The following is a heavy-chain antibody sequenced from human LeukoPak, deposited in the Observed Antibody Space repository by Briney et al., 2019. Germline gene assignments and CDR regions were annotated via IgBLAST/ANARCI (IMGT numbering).Heavy chain of an antibody. V-gene: IGHV3-7*01. CDR2: IKQDGSEK. J-gene: IGHJ3*02. CDR1: GFTFSSYW. Sequence: GGSLRLSCAASGFTFSSYWMSWVRQAPGKGLEWVANIKQDGSEKYYVDSVKGRFTISRDNAKNSLYLQMNSLRTEDTAVYYCASWRYLDAFDIWGQGTMVTVSS. D-gene: IGHD1-1*01. CDR3: ASWRYLDAFDI.